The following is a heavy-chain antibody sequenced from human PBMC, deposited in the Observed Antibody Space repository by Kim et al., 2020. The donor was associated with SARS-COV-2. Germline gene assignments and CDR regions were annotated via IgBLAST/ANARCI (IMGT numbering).Heavy chain of an antibody. J-gene: IGHJ4*02. CDR2: P. Sequence: PTYAQGFTGRFVFSLDTSVSTAYLQISSLKAEDTAVYYCARVEEGSGWYYWGQGTLVTVSS. V-gene: IGHV7-4-1*02. CDR3: ARVEEGSGWYY. D-gene: IGHD6-19*01.